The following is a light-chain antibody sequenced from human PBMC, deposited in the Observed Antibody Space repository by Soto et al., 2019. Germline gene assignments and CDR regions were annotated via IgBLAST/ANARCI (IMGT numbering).Light chain of an antibody. J-gene: IGKJ3*01. V-gene: IGKV1-9*01. Sequence: IQLTQSPSSLSASVGDRVTITYRASQAISSYLAWYQQKPGKAPHLLIYAASTLYRGVPSRFSGSGSGTDFTLTISSLQPEDFATYYCQQLKSYPRTFGPGTKVEIK. CDR3: QQLKSYPRT. CDR2: AAS. CDR1: QAISSY.